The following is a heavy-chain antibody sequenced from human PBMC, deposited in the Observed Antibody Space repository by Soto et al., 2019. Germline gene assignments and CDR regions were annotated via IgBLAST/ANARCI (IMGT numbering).Heavy chain of an antibody. CDR3: AGPGYSSQDY. J-gene: IGHJ4*02. CDR2: ISGSGDGT. D-gene: IGHD5-18*01. CDR1: GFTFSSYA. Sequence: GGSLRLSCAASGFTFSSYALSWVRQAPGKGLEWVSAISGSGDGTDYADSVKGRFTISRDNSGNTLYLQMNSLRAEDTAIYYCAGPGYSSQDYWGQGTLVTVSS. V-gene: IGHV3-23*01.